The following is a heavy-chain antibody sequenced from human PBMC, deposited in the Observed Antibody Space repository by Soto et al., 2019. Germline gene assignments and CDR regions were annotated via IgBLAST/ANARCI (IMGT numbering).Heavy chain of an antibody. CDR2: ISYDGSNK. CDR3: ARDWQNWFDP. J-gene: IGHJ5*02. CDR1: GFTFSSYA. Sequence: QVQLVESGGGVVQPGRSLRLSCAASGFTFSSYAMNWVRQAPGKGLEWVAVISYDGSNKYYPDSVKGRFTISRDNSKNTLYLQMNSLRAEDTAVYYCARDWQNWFDPWGQGTLVTVSS. V-gene: IGHV3-30-3*01.